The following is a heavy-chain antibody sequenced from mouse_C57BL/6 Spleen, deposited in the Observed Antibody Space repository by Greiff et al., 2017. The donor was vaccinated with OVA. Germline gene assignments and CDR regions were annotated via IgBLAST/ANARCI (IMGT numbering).Heavy chain of an antibody. V-gene: IGHV10-1*01. D-gene: IGHD1-1*01. CDR1: GFSFNTYA. CDR3: VRQGDYYGSWNYFDY. CDR2: IRSKSNNYAT. J-gene: IGHJ2*01. Sequence: EVQGVESGGGLVQPKGSLKLSCAASGFSFNTYAMNWVRQAPGKGLEWVARIRSKSNNYATYYADSVKDRFTISRDDSESMLYLQMNNLKTEDTAMYYCVRQGDYYGSWNYFDYWGQGTTLTVSS.